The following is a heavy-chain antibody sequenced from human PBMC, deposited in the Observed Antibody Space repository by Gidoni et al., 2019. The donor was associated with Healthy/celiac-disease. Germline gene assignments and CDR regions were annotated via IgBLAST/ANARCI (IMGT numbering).Heavy chain of an antibody. CDR3: AKVGPDSSGYYDPVDAEYFQH. V-gene: IGHV3-23*01. Sequence: EVQLLESGGGLVQPGGSLRLSCAASGFTFSSYAMSWVRQAPGKGLEWVSAISGSGGSTYYADSVKGRFTISRDNSKNTLYLQMNSLRAEDTAVYYCAKVGPDSSGYYDPVDAEYFQHWGQGTLVTVSS. D-gene: IGHD3-22*01. CDR1: GFTFSSYA. J-gene: IGHJ1*01. CDR2: ISGSGGST.